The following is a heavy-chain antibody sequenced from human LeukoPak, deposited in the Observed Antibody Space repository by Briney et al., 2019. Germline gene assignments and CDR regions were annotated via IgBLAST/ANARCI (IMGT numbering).Heavy chain of an antibody. J-gene: IGHJ4*02. CDR1: GGSISSYY. Sequence: SEILSLTCTVSGGSISSYYCSWMRQPPGKGLVWIGYIYYSGTTNYNPSLKSRVTISVDTSKNQFSLKLSSVTAADTAVYYCARGVYIAAAQYGYWGQGTLVTVSS. CDR3: ARGVYIAAAQYGY. D-gene: IGHD6-13*01. V-gene: IGHV4-59*01. CDR2: IYYSGTT.